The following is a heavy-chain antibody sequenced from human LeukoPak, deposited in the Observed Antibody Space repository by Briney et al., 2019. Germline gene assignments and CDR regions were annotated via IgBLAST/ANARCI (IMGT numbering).Heavy chain of an antibody. CDR1: GGSISSYY. CDR2: IYYSGST. CDR3: ARDSRDGYVDY. Sequence: SETLSLTCTVSGGSISSYYWSWIRQPPGKGLEWIGYIYYSGSTNCNSSLKSRVTISVDTSKNQFSLKLSSVTAADTAVYYCARDSRDGYVDYWGQGTLVTVSS. V-gene: IGHV4-59*01. J-gene: IGHJ4*02. D-gene: IGHD5-24*01.